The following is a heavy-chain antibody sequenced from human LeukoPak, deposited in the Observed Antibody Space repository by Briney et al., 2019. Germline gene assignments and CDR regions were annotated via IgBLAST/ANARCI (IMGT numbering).Heavy chain of an antibody. D-gene: IGHD5-12*01. CDR2: ISYDGSNK. Sequence: GGSLRLSCAASGFTFSSYAMHWVRQAPGKGLEWVAVISYDGSNKYYADSVKGRFTISRDSSKNTLYLQMNSLRAEDTAVYYCARDRYGGYVPSYFGYWGQGTLVTVSS. V-gene: IGHV3-30-3*01. CDR1: GFTFSSYA. J-gene: IGHJ4*02. CDR3: ARDRYGGYVPSYFGY.